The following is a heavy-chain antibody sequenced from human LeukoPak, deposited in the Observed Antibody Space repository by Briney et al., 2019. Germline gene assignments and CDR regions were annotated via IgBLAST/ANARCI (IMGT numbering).Heavy chain of an antibody. J-gene: IGHJ4*02. Sequence: SVKVYCKASGGTFSSYAISWVRQAPGQGLEWMGGIIPIFGTANYAQKFQGRVTITADESTSTAYMELSSLRSEDAAVYYCATDYVWGSYRPKFDYWGQGTLVTVSS. D-gene: IGHD3-16*02. CDR3: ATDYVWGSYRPKFDY. CDR2: IIPIFGTA. V-gene: IGHV1-69*13. CDR1: GGTFSSYA.